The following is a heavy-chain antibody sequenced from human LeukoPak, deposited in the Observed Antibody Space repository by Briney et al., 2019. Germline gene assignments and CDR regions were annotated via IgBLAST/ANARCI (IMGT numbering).Heavy chain of an antibody. CDR3: ARCNHDYSNYGPSGYYYGMDV. CDR1: GGSISSGDYY. D-gene: IGHD4-11*01. V-gene: IGHV4-30-4*01. Sequence: SETLSLTCTVSGGSISSGDYYWSWVRQPPGRGLEWIGYIYYSGSTYYNPSLKSRVTMSVDTSKNQFSLKLSSVTAADTAVYYCARCNHDYSNYGPSGYYYGMDVWGQGTTVTVSS. J-gene: IGHJ6*02. CDR2: IYYSGST.